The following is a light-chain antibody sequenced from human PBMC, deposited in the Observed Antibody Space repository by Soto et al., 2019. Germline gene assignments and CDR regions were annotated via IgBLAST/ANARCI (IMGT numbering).Light chain of an antibody. CDR2: GAS. CDR1: QSVSSN. CDR3: QQYNNWPPTT. V-gene: IGKV3-15*01. Sequence: EMVTTQSPATLSVSPGERATLSCRASQSVSSNLAWYQQKPGQAPRLLIYGASTRATGIPARFSGSGSGTEFTLTISSLQSEDFAVYYCQQYNNWPPTTFGQGTRLETK. J-gene: IGKJ5*01.